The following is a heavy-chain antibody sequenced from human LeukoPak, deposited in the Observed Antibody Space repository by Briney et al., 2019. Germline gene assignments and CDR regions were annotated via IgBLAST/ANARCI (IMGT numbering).Heavy chain of an antibody. V-gene: IGHV3-23*01. D-gene: IGHD5-24*01. CDR1: GFTFSSYV. Sequence: GGSLRLSCAASGFTFSSYVMSWVRQAPGKGLEWVSGISGSDGSTYYADSVKGRFTISRDNSKNTLYLQMNSLRAEDTAVYYCARDAEVGDLDYWGQGTLVTVSS. J-gene: IGHJ4*02. CDR3: ARDAEVGDLDY. CDR2: ISGSDGST.